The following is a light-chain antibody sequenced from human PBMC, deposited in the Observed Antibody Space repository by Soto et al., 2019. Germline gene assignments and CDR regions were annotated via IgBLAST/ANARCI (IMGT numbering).Light chain of an antibody. CDR3: LLSYSGGNGV. CDR1: TGAVTSGHY. J-gene: IGLJ2*01. Sequence: QAVVTQEPSLTVSPGGTVTLTCGSNTGAVTSGHYPHWLQQRPGQAPRTLIYATSNTQSWTPARFSGSLLGGKAALTLSGAQPEDEADYYCLLSYSGGNGVFGGGTKLTIL. V-gene: IGLV7-46*01. CDR2: ATS.